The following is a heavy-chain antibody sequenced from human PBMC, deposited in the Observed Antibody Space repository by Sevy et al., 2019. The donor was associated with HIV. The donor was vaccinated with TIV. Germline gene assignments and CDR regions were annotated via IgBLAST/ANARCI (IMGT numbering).Heavy chain of an antibody. CDR1: GFTFSSYW. J-gene: IGHJ4*02. CDR2: MKEDGSER. Sequence: GGSLRLSCAASGFTFSSYWMSWVRQAPGKGLEWVATMKEDGSERKYVDSVKGRFTISRDNAKNSLYLQMNSLRAEDTAVYYCVREGVGGYSYSLDCWGLGTLVTVSS. CDR3: VREGVGGYSYSLDC. D-gene: IGHD5-18*01. V-gene: IGHV3-7*01.